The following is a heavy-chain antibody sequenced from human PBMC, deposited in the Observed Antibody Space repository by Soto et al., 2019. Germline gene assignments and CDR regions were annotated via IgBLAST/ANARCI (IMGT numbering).Heavy chain of an antibody. CDR2: VNHSGST. V-gene: IGHV4-34*01. CDR1: GGSFGGYY. Sequence: SETLSLTCAVYGGSFGGYYWSWIRQPPGKGLEWIGEVNHSGSTNYSPSLKSRVTISVDTSKNQFSLKLSSVTAADTAVYYCARGGTTYYYGSGSRKNWFDPWGQGTLVTVS. J-gene: IGHJ5*02. CDR3: ARGGTTYYYGSGSRKNWFDP. D-gene: IGHD3-10*01.